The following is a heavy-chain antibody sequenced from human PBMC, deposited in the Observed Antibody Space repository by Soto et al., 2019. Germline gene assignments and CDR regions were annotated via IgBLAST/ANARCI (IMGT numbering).Heavy chain of an antibody. J-gene: IGHJ4*02. CDR2: IRSDGTTI. CDR3: VRDHDFAFDT. D-gene: IGHD2-21*02. CDR1: GFTFSDNP. V-gene: IGHV3-48*02. Sequence: EAHLVESGGGLVQPGGSLRLSCAASGFTFSDNPMNWVRLAAGKGLEWVSHIRSDGTTIYYADSVKGRFTISRDNAKNSLYLHMNSLRDEDTAIYYCVRDHDFAFDTWGQGTLVTVSS.